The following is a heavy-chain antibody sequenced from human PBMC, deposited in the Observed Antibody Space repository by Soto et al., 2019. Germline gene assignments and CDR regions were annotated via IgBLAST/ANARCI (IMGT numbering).Heavy chain of an antibody. Sequence: GGSLRLSCVASGFNFGNFGMHWVRQAPGKGLEWLTVISNDENIKQDSVRGRFAIARDNSKNTLYLQLTSLRAEDTAIYYCARGVRGVLDYWGQGTLVTVSS. CDR3: ARGVRGVLDY. J-gene: IGHJ4*02. V-gene: IGHV3-33*01. CDR1: GFNFGNFG. CDR2: ISNDENIK. D-gene: IGHD5-12*01.